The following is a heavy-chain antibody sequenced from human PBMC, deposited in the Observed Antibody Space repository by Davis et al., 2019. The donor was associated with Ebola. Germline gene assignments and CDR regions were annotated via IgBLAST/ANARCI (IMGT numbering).Heavy chain of an antibody. D-gene: IGHD5-12*01. V-gene: IGHV4-31*03. CDR1: GGSISSGVNY. J-gene: IGHJ4*02. CDR3: ARRLVATYYFDY. Sequence: SETLSLTCTVSGGSISSGVNYWSWVRQHPGKGLEWIGYIYYSGSTYYNPSLKSRVSISVDTSKNQFSLKVSSVTAADTAVYYCARRLVATYYFDYWGQGTLVTVSP. CDR2: IYYSGST.